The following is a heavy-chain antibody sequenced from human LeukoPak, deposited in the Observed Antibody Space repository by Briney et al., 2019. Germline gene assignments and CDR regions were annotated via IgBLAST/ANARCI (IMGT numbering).Heavy chain of an antibody. CDR3: SRGPFYHFAHFDY. Sequence: GASVKVSCKASGYTFTSYDINWVRNATGQGLEWMGWMNPNSGNTGYAQKFQGRVTMTMNISMSTAYMELSILRSEDTAVYYCSRGPFYHFAHFDYWGQGTLVTVSS. D-gene: IGHD3-3*02. CDR1: GYTFTSYD. J-gene: IGHJ4*02. CDR2: MNPNSGNT. V-gene: IGHV1-8*01.